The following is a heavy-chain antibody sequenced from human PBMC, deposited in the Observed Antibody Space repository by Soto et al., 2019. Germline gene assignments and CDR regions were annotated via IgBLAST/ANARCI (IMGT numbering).Heavy chain of an antibody. Sequence: GGSLRLSCAASGFTFSSYWMHWVRQAPGRGLVWVSRINSDGSSTSYADSVKGRFTISRDNAKNTLYLQMNSLRAEDTAVYYCARDSSGWYDNWFDPWGQGTLVTVSS. J-gene: IGHJ5*02. CDR2: INSDGSST. D-gene: IGHD6-19*01. CDR3: ARDSSGWYDNWFDP. CDR1: GFTFSSYW. V-gene: IGHV3-74*01.